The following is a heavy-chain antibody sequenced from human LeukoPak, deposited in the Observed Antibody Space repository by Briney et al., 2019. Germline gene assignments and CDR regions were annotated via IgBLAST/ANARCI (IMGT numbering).Heavy chain of an antibody. Sequence: GGSLRLSCAASGFTFSSYAMSWVRQAPGKGLEWVSAISGSGGSTYYADSVKGRFTISRDNSKNTLYLQMNSLRAEDTAVYYCATTIGYCSSTSCYYYYYYMDVWGKGTTVTVSS. V-gene: IGHV3-23*01. CDR1: GFTFSSYA. D-gene: IGHD2-2*01. CDR2: ISGSGGST. J-gene: IGHJ6*03. CDR3: ATTIGYCSSTSCYYYYYYMDV.